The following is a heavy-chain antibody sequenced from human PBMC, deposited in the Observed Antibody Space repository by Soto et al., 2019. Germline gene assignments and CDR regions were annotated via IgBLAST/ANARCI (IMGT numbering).Heavy chain of an antibody. Sequence: SETLSLTCTVSGGSISSSSYYWGWIRQPPGKGLEWIGSIYYSGSTYYNPSLKSRVTISVDTSKNMLYLQMNSLRAEDTALYYCATETGSQVGGIPYYYFDYWGQGTLVTVSS. CDR1: GGSISSSSYY. D-gene: IGHD1-26*01. V-gene: IGHV4-39*02. CDR2: IYYSGST. CDR3: ATETGSQVGGIPYYYFDY. J-gene: IGHJ4*01.